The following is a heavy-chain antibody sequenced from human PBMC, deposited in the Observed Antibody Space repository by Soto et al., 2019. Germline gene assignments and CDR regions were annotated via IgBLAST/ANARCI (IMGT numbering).Heavy chain of an antibody. Sequence: EVQLVESGGGLVKPGGSLRLSCAASGFTFSSYSMNWVRQAPGKGLEWVSSISSSSSYIYYADSVKGRFTISRDNAKNSLYLQMNSLRAEDTAVYYCAVQRWGYSSSWDYFDYWGQGTLVTVSS. CDR3: AVQRWGYSSSWDYFDY. D-gene: IGHD6-13*01. J-gene: IGHJ4*02. CDR2: ISSSSSYI. CDR1: GFTFSSYS. V-gene: IGHV3-21*01.